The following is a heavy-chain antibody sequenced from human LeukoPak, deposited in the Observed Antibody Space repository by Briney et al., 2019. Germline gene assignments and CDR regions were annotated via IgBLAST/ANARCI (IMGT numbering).Heavy chain of an antibody. D-gene: IGHD2-2*01. V-gene: IGHV3-23*01. J-gene: IGHJ4*02. CDR2: ISGSGGST. CDR1: GFTFSNAR. Sequence: HPGGSLRLSCAASGFTFSNARMGWVRQAPGKGLEWVSAISGSGGSTYYADSVKGRFTISRDNSKNTLYLQMNSLRAEDTAVYYCAKPKPLYCSSTSCYEIAYFDYWGQGTLVTVSS. CDR3: AKPKPLYCSSTSCYEIAYFDY.